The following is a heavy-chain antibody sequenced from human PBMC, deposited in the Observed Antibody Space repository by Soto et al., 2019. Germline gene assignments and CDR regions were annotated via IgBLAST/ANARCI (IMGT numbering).Heavy chain of an antibody. CDR2: IYHSESP. V-gene: IGHV4-61*01. D-gene: IGHD6-13*01. Sequence: PSETLSLTCSVSGGSVSSPHYYWSWIRQPPGKGLEWIGYIYHSESPKYNASPQSRVTISVDTSKNQFSLKLYSVTAADTAVYYCARLGIVAAGTYWGPGTLVTVSS. J-gene: IGHJ4*02. CDR1: GGSVSSPHYY. CDR3: ARLGIVAAGTY.